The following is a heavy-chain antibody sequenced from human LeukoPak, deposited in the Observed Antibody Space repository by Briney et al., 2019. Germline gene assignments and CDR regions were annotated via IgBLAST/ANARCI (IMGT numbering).Heavy chain of an antibody. Sequence: PSETLSLTCTVSGGSISSHYWSWIRQPAGKGLEWIGRIYTSGSTNYNPSLKSRVTMSVDTSKNQFSLKLSSVTAADTAVYYCARSIAARPGWYYYMDVWGKGTTVTVSS. CDR1: GGSISSHY. CDR3: ARSIAARPGWYYYMDV. CDR2: IYTSGST. D-gene: IGHD6-6*01. V-gene: IGHV4-4*07. J-gene: IGHJ6*03.